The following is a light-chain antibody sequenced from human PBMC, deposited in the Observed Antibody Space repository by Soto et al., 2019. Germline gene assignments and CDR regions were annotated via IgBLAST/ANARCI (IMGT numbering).Light chain of an antibody. J-gene: IGKJ1*01. Sequence: EIVLTQSPCTLSLFPGERATLSCRASPSVSSGYLGWYQQKPGQAPRLLIYGASSRATGIPDRFSGSGSGTDFTLSISRLEPEDFAVYYCQQYGSSPWTFGQGTKVESK. CDR2: GAS. CDR1: PSVSSGY. V-gene: IGKV3-20*01. CDR3: QQYGSSPWT.